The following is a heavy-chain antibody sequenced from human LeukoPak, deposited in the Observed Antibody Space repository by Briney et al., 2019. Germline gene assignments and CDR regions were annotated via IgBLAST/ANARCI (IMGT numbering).Heavy chain of an antibody. CDR1: GFTLSRYG. CDR2: ISDSGATI. J-gene: IGHJ4*02. V-gene: IGHV3-23*01. Sequence: PGGSLRLSCAASGFTLSRYGMNWVRHAPGKGLEWVSGISDSGATIYYADSVKGRFTISRDNSKNTLYLQMHSLRPEDTAIYYCAKIRAARPGYWGQGTLVTVSS. CDR3: AKIRAARPGY. D-gene: IGHD6-6*01.